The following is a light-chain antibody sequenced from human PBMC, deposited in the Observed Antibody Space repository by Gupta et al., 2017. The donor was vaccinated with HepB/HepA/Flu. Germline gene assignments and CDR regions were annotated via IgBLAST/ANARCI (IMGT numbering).Light chain of an antibody. CDR3: QQYGGSPRT. J-gene: IGKJ1*01. Sequence: EIVLTPSPGILSLSPGERATLSCRASQNINSDFVAWYQQKPGQPPRLLIYGASSRATGISDRFSGSGSGTDFTLTISRLDPEDFAVYFCQQYGGSPRTFGQGTKIDVK. CDR2: GAS. CDR1: QNINSDF. V-gene: IGKV3-20*01.